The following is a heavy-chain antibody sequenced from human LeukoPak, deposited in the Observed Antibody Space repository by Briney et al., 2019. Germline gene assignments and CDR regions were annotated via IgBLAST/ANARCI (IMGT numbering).Heavy chain of an antibody. D-gene: IGHD3-3*01. CDR2: ISAYNGNT. CDR3: ARDIRTLYDFWSGQQDAFDI. J-gene: IGHJ3*02. Sequence: ASVKVSCKASGYTFTSYGISWVRQAPGQGREWMGWISAYNGNTNYAQKLQGRVTMTTDTSTSTAYMELRSLRSDDTAVYYCARDIRTLYDFWSGQQDAFDIWGQGTMVTVSS. V-gene: IGHV1-18*01. CDR1: GYTFTSYG.